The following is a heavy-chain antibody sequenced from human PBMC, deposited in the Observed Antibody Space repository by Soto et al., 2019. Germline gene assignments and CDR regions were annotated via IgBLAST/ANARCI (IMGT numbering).Heavy chain of an antibody. Sequence: RISPTTRKGLEWIGYIYYSGSTYHNPSLKSRVTISVDTSKNQFSLKLSSVTAADTAVYYCASGGLGDDTSSSFAFDIWGQGTMVTVSS. V-gene: IGHV4-31*02. D-gene: IGHD2-2*01. CDR2: IYYSGST. CDR3: ASGGLGDDTSSSFAFDI. J-gene: IGHJ3*02.